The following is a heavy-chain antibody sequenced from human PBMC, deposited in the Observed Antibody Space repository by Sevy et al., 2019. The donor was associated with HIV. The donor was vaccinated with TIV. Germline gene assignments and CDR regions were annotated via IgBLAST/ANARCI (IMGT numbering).Heavy chain of an antibody. CDR1: GGSISSYY. CDR3: ARGVKWELLSYYYYGMDV. Sequence: SETLSLTCTVSGGSISSYYWSWIRQPPGKGLEWIGYIYYSGSTNYNPSLKSRVTISVDTSKNQFSLKLSSVTAADTAVYYCARGVKWELLSYYYYGMDVWGQGTTVTVSS. J-gene: IGHJ6*02. D-gene: IGHD1-26*01. CDR2: IYYSGST. V-gene: IGHV4-59*01.